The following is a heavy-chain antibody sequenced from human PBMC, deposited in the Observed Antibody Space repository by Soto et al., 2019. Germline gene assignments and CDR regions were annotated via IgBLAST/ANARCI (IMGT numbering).Heavy chain of an antibody. CDR3: AKDDIEQYYDSSGYYRY. Sequence: GGSLRLSCAASGFTFSTYGMSWVRQAPGKGLEWVSSISGSGSGRYYADSVKGRFTISRDNPKTTLFLQMNSLRAEDTAVYFCAKDDIEQYYDSSGYYRYWGQGTQVTVSS. J-gene: IGHJ4*02. CDR2: ISGSGSGR. CDR1: GFTFSTYG. V-gene: IGHV3-23*01. D-gene: IGHD3-22*01.